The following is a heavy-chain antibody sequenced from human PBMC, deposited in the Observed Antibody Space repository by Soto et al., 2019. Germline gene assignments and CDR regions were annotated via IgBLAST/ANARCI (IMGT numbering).Heavy chain of an antibody. D-gene: IGHD2-2*01. CDR3: ARAPLYCSSTSCYLAYFDY. J-gene: IGHJ4*02. CDR1: GFTFSSYS. Sequence: EVQLVESGGGLVKPGGSLRLSCAASGFTFSSYSMNWVRQAPGKGLEWVSSISSGSSYIYYADSVKGRFTISRDNAKNSLYLQMNSLRAEDTAVFYCARAPLYCSSTSCYLAYFDYWVQGTLVTVSS. CDR2: ISSGSSYI. V-gene: IGHV3-21*01.